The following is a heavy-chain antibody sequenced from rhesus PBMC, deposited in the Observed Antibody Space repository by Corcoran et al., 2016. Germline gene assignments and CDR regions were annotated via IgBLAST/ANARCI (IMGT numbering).Heavy chain of an antibody. D-gene: IGHD1-20*01. V-gene: IGHV2-1*01. CDR3: ARRITGTTGRFDV. Sequence: QVTLKESGPALVKPTQTLTLTCTFSGFSLSTSGLGVGWIRQPPGKTLEWLTHIYWNDVKRYNTSLKTRLTISKDTSKNQVVLTMTNMDPVDTATYFCARRITGTTGRFDVWGPGVLITVSS. J-gene: IGHJ5-1*01. CDR1: GFSLSTSGLG. CDR2: IYWNDVK.